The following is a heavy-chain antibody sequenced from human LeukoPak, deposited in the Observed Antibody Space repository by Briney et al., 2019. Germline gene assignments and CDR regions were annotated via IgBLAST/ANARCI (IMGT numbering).Heavy chain of an antibody. Sequence: PSETLSLTCAVYGGSFSGYYWSWIRQPPGRGLEWIGEINHSGSTNYNPSLKSRDTISVDTSKNQFSLKLSSVTAADTAVYYCARGRRAIFGVVMSFDYWGQGTLVTVSS. V-gene: IGHV4-34*01. D-gene: IGHD3-3*01. J-gene: IGHJ4*02. CDR2: INHSGST. CDR3: ARGRRAIFGVVMSFDY. CDR1: GGSFSGYY.